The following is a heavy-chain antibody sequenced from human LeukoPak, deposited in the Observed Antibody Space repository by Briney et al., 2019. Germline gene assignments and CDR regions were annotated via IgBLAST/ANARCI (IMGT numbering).Heavy chain of an antibody. CDR1: GYTFTNYD. CDR2: MNPNSGNT. V-gene: IGHV1-8*01. J-gene: IGHJ4*02. CDR3: ARVCGPIDY. Sequence: ASVKVSCKASGYTFTNYDINWVRQATGQGLEWMGWMNPNSGNTGYPQKFQDRVTMTRDTSISTAYMELSSLRSEDTAVYYCARVCGPIDYWGQGTLVTVSS. D-gene: IGHD2-8*01.